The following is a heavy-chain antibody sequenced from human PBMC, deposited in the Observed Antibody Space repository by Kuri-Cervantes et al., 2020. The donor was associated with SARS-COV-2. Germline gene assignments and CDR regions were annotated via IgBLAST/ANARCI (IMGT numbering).Heavy chain of an antibody. D-gene: IGHD1-14*01. CDR2: IHYSGSN. V-gene: IGHV4-34*01. CDR1: GGSFSGYY. CDR3: ARHGTLGTQDY. Sequence: SETLSLTCAVYGGSFSGYYWSWIRQPPGKGLEWIGNIHYSGSNYYNPSLKTRVIISIDMSKNQFSLKMSSVTAADTAVYYCARHGTLGTQDYWGQGTLVTVSS. J-gene: IGHJ4*02.